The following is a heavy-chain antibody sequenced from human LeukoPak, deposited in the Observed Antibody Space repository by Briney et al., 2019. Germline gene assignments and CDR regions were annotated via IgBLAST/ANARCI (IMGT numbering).Heavy chain of an antibody. V-gene: IGHV3-21*01. CDR1: GFSFSDYS. CDR2: IVHSRSHM. Sequence: GGSLTLSCAASGFSFSDYSMNWVRQAPGKGLEWVSSIVHSRSHMYYADSVKGRFTISRDNARDSLYLQMNSLRVEDTAIYYCAREHTGSLHLSDWGQGTLVTVSS. D-gene: IGHD2/OR15-2a*01. CDR3: AREHTGSLHLSD. J-gene: IGHJ4*02.